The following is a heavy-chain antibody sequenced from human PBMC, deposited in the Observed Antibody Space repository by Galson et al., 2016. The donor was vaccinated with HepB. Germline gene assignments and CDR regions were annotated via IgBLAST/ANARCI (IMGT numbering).Heavy chain of an antibody. CDR2: INSDGSST. CDR3: ARDAEYSNGWFPHY. J-gene: IGHJ4*02. V-gene: IGHV3-74*01. D-gene: IGHD6-19*01. CDR1: GFTFSSYW. Sequence: SLRLSCAASGFTFSSYWMHWVRQVPGKELVWVSRINSDGSSTSYADSVKGRFTISRDNAKNTLYLQMNSLGDEDTAVYYCARDAEYSNGWFPHYWGQGTLVTVSS.